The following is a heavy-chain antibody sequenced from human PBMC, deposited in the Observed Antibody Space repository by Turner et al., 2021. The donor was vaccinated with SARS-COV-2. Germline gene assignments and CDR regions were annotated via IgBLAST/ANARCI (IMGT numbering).Heavy chain of an antibody. D-gene: IGHD3-10*01. CDR3: AKGEGYGSGAFDI. CDR2: ISGSGVST. J-gene: IGHJ3*02. V-gene: IGHV3-23*01. CDR1: GFTFSSYA. Sequence: EVQLLESGGGLVQPGGSLRLSCAASGFTFSSYAMSWVRQAPGKGLEWVSAISGSGVSTSYADSVKGRFTISRDNSKNTLYLQMNRLRAEDTAVYYCAKGEGYGSGAFDIWGQGTMVTVSS.